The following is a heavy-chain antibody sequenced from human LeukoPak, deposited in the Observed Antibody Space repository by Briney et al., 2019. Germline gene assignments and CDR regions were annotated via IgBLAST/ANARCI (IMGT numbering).Heavy chain of an antibody. J-gene: IGHJ6*02. CDR2: INHSGST. CDR1: GGSISSGSYY. V-gene: IGHV4-39*07. CDR3: ARGFSFCSSTSCYRAPYYYYYGMDV. D-gene: IGHD2-2*01. Sequence: SETLSLTCTVSGGSISSGSYYWSWIRQPPGKGLEWIGEINHSGSTNYNPSLKSRVTISVDTSKNQFSLKLSSVTAADTAVYYCARGFSFCSSTSCYRAPYYYYYGMDVWGQGTTVTVSS.